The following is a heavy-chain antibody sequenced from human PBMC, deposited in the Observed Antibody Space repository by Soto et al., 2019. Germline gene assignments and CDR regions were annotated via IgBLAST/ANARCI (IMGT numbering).Heavy chain of an antibody. Sequence: QVQLVESGGGVVQPGRSLRLSCAASGFTFSSYAMHWVRQAPGKGLEWVAVISFDGGNKYYGDSVKGRFTISRDNSKNTLDLQMNSLNPEDTAVYYCARDFEGGSYYDSTGYYFDYWGQGTLVTVSS. CDR1: GFTFSSYA. J-gene: IGHJ4*02. CDR2: ISFDGGNK. V-gene: IGHV3-30-3*01. CDR3: ARDFEGGSYYDSTGYYFDY. D-gene: IGHD3-22*01.